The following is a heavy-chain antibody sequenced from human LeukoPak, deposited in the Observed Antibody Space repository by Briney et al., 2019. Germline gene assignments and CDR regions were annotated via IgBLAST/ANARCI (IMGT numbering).Heavy chain of an antibody. CDR2: IIPIHGKA. CDR1: GGTFSSYT. Sequence: GASVKVSCKASGGTFSSYTISWVRQAPGQELEWMGRIIPIHGKANYAQKFQGRVTITAEKSTSTAYMELSSLRSEDTAVYYCARVPLDYYDSSDLDYWGQGTLVTVSS. V-gene: IGHV1-69*08. CDR3: ARVPLDYYDSSDLDY. D-gene: IGHD3-22*01. J-gene: IGHJ4*02.